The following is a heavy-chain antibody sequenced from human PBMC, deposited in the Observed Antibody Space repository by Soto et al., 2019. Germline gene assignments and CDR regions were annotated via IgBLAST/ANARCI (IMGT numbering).Heavy chain of an antibody. CDR1: GCTFSSYA. D-gene: IGHD3-22*01. V-gene: IGHV1-69*13. CDR3: AREVYDSSGYYHLNWFDP. CDR2: IIPIFGTA. J-gene: IGHJ5*02. Sequence: ASVKVSCKASGCTFSSYAISWVRQAPGQVLEWMGGIIPIFGTANYAQKFQGRVTITADESTSTAYMELSSLRSEDTAVYYCAREVYDSSGYYHLNWFDPWGQGTLVTVSS.